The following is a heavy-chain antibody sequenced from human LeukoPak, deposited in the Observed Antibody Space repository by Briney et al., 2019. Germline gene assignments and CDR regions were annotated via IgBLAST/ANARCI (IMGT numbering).Heavy chain of an antibody. CDR3: ARGARYESAFDI. CDR1: GFTVSSNY. Sequence: GGSLRLSCAASGFTVSSNYMSWVRQAPGKGLEWVSAIGTAGDTYYPGSVKGRFTISRENAKNSLYLQMNSLRAGDTAVYYCARGARYESAFDIWGQGTMVTVSS. V-gene: IGHV3-13*01. D-gene: IGHD5-12*01. J-gene: IGHJ3*02. CDR2: IGTAGDT.